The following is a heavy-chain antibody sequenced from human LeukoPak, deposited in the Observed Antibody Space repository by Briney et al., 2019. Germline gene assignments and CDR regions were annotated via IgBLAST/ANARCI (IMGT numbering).Heavy chain of an antibody. CDR1: GGSISSYY. J-gene: IGHJ6*02. CDR3: AREVPRSSSWYYYYYYGMDV. D-gene: IGHD6-13*01. CDR2: IYYSGST. Sequence: PSETLSLTCTVSGGSISSYYWSWTRQPPGKGLEWIGYIYYSGSTNYNPSLKSRVTISVDTSKNQFSLKLSSVTAADTAVYYCAREVPRSSSWYYYYYYGMDVWGQGTTVTVSS. V-gene: IGHV4-59*01.